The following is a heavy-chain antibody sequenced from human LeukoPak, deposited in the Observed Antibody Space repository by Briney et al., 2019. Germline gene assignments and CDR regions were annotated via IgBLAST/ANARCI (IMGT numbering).Heavy chain of an antibody. CDR1: GFTFSSYA. CDR2: ISASGGST. CDR3: AKRIAAAGPYFDY. Sequence: GGSLRLSCAASGFTFSSYAMSWVRQAPGMELEWVSAISASGGSTYYADSVKGRFTISRDNSKSTLYLQMNTLRAEDTAVYYCAKRIAAAGPYFDYWGQGTLVTVSS. J-gene: IGHJ4*02. D-gene: IGHD6-13*01. V-gene: IGHV3-23*01.